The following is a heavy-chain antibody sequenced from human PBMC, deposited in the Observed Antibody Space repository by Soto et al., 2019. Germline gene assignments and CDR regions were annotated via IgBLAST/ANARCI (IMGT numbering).Heavy chain of an antibody. V-gene: IGHV4-34*01. J-gene: IGHJ5*02. CDR3: ARPTYYDILTGSNWFDP. Sequence: SETLSLTCAVYGGSFSGYYWSWIRQPPGKGLEWIGEINHSGSTNYNPSLKSRVTISVDTSKNQFSLKLSSVTAADTAVYYCARPTYYDILTGSNWFDPWGQGTLVTVSS. CDR1: GGSFSGYY. D-gene: IGHD3-9*01. CDR2: INHSGST.